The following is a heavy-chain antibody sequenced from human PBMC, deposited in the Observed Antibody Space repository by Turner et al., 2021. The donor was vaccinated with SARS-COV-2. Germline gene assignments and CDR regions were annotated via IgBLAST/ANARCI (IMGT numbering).Heavy chain of an antibody. CDR2: SYVSGST. V-gene: IGHV4-39*01. J-gene: IGHJ6*02. D-gene: IGHD6-13*01. Sequence: QLQLQESRPGLGKPSETLSLTCTVSVGSISSSSYYWGWIRQRPGKGLEWIGSSYVSGSTYYNPSLKSRVTISVDTSKNQFSLKLSSVTAADTAVYYCATSTVAGTELNYYGMDVWGQGTTVTVSS. CDR3: ATSTVAGTELNYYGMDV. CDR1: VGSISSSSYY.